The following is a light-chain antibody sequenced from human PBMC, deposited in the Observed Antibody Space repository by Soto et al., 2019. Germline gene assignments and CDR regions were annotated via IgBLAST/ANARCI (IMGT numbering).Light chain of an antibody. CDR1: QDISNY. CDR3: QQYNSYPLT. J-gene: IGKJ4*01. CDR2: DAS. V-gene: IGKV1-33*01. Sequence: DIQLTQSPSSLPASVGDRVTITCQASQDISNYLNWYQQKPGKAPELLINDASNLEMGVPSRFSGVGSGTEFTLTTSSLQPDDFANYYCQQYNSYPLTFGGGTKVDIK.